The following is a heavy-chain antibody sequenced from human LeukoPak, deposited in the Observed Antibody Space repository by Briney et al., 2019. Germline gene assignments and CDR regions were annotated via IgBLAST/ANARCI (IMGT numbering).Heavy chain of an antibody. V-gene: IGHV3-21*01. J-gene: IGHJ2*01. Sequence: GGSLRLSCAASRFTFTDYTMNWVRQAPGKGLEWVSSISSSSSYINYADSVKGRFTISRDNTKNSVYLQMNNLRAEDTAVYYCARERIYDFDLWGRGTLVTVSS. D-gene: IGHD5/OR15-5a*01. CDR3: ARERIYDFDL. CDR2: ISSSSSYI. CDR1: RFTFTDYT.